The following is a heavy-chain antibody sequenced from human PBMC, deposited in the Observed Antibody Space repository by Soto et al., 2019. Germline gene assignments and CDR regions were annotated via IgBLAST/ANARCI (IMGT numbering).Heavy chain of an antibody. D-gene: IGHD3-9*01. V-gene: IGHV5-51*01. Sequence: LVESLKISCKGSGYSFTSYWIGWVRQMPGKGLEWMGIIYPGDSDTRYSPSFQGQVTISADKSISTAYLQWSSLKASDTAMYYCARSYDILTIGYYGMDVWGQGTTVTVS. CDR3: ARSYDILTIGYYGMDV. J-gene: IGHJ6*02. CDR2: IYPGDSDT. CDR1: GYSFTSYW.